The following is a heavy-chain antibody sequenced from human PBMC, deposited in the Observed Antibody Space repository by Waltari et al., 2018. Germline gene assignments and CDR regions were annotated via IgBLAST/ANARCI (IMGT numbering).Heavy chain of an antibody. CDR1: GGSFSGYY. D-gene: IGHD3-22*01. CDR3: ARVVDSSGLIDY. J-gene: IGHJ4*02. Sequence: QVQLQQWGAGLLKPSETLSLTCAVYGGSFSGYYWSWIRQPPGKGLEWIGEINLSGSTNYNPSLKSRVTISVDTSKNQFSLKLSSVTAADTAVYYCARVVDSSGLIDYWGQGTLVTVSS. CDR2: INLSGST. V-gene: IGHV4-34*01.